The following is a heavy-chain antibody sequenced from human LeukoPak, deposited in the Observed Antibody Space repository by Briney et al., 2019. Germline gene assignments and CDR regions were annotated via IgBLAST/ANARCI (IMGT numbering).Heavy chain of an antibody. V-gene: IGHV3-30*01. J-gene: IGHJ6*03. CDR2: ISYDGYNK. D-gene: IGHD3-22*01. CDR3: ARGGMYDSYYFFYMDV. Sequence: PGTSLRLSCAASGFTFSGYAVHWVRQAPGKGLQGVAAISYDGYNKYYADSLKGRFTISRENSKNTLWLPMNSLRAEDTAVYYCARGGMYDSYYFFYMDVWGKGTTVTVSS. CDR1: GFTFSGYA.